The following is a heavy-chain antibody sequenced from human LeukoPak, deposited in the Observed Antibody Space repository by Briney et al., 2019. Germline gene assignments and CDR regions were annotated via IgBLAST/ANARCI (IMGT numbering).Heavy chain of an antibody. CDR2: IYYSGST. CDR1: GGSISSGDYY. D-gene: IGHD6-19*01. V-gene: IGHV4-30-4*01. J-gene: IGHJ5*02. Sequence: SQTLSLTCTVSGGSISSGDYYWSWIRQPPGKGLEWIGHIYYSGSTYYNPSLKSRVTISVDTSKNQFSLKLSSVTAADTAVYYCARAGGSSGWYRRAYNWFDPWGQGTLVTVSS. CDR3: ARAGGSSGWYRRAYNWFDP.